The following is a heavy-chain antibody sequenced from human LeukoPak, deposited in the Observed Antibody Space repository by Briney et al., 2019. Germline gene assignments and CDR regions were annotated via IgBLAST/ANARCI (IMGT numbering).Heavy chain of an antibody. V-gene: IGHV4-31*03. D-gene: IGHD5-18*01. J-gene: IGHJ3*02. CDR3: ARGVLDTAMVKGDAFDI. CDR1: GGSISSGGYY. CDR2: IYYSGST. Sequence: SQTLSLTCTVSGGSISSGGYYWSWIRQHPGKGLEWLGYIYYSGSTYYNPSLKSRVTISVDTSKNQFSLKLSSVTAADTAVYYCARGVLDTAMVKGDAFDIWGQGTMVTVSS.